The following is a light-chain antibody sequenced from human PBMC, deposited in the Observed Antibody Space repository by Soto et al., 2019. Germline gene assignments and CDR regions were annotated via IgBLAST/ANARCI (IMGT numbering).Light chain of an antibody. CDR1: SSDVGGYNY. J-gene: IGLJ2*01. CDR3: SSYTSSSTRVV. V-gene: IGLV2-14*01. CDR2: EVS. Sequence: QSALTQPASVSGSPGQSITISCTGTSSDVGGYNYVSWYQHHPGKAPKLMLYEVSNRPSGVSNRFSGSKSGNTASLTISGLQAEDEADYYCSSYTSSSTRVVFGGGTKLAVL.